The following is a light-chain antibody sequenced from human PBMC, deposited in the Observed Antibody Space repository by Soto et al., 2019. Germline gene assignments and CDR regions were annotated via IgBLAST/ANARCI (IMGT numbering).Light chain of an antibody. V-gene: IGKV1-33*01. CDR3: QQYDNLPRYT. CDR1: QDISNY. Sequence: DIQMTQSPSSLSASVGDRVTITCQASQDISNYLNWYQQKPGKAPKLLIYDASNLETGVPSRFSGSGSGTDFTFTISSLQPEDIATYYWQQYDNLPRYTFGQGTKLEIK. CDR2: DAS. J-gene: IGKJ2*01.